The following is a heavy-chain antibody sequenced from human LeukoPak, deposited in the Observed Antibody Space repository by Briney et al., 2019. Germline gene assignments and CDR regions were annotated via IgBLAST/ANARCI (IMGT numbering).Heavy chain of an antibody. Sequence: ASVKVSCKASGYTFTSYGISWVRQAPGQGLEWMGWISAYNGNTNYAQKLQGRVTMTTDTSTSTAYMELRSLRSDDTAVYYCARDGGWELRHYYYYMDVWGKGTTVTLSS. V-gene: IGHV1-18*01. D-gene: IGHD1-26*01. CDR2: ISAYNGNT. J-gene: IGHJ6*03. CDR3: ARDGGWELRHYYYYMDV. CDR1: GYTFTSYG.